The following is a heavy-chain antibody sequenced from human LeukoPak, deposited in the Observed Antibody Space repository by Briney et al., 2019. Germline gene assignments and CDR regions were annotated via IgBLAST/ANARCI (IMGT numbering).Heavy chain of an antibody. D-gene: IGHD5-18*01. V-gene: IGHV3-30*18. Sequence: GESLKISCAASAFTFSTYGMHWGRQAPGKGLEWVAVISYDGSNKHYADSVKGRFTISRDNSKNTLYLQMNSLRAEDTAVYYCAKDRDTAMVVPTAGDYWGQGALVTVSS. J-gene: IGHJ4*02. CDR1: AFTFSTYG. CDR2: ISYDGSNK. CDR3: AKDRDTAMVVPTAGDY.